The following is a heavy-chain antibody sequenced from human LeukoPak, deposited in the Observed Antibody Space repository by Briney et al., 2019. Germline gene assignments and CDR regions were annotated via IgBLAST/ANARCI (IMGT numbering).Heavy chain of an antibody. J-gene: IGHJ3*02. D-gene: IGHD3-22*01. V-gene: IGHV1-69*13. Sequence: SVKVSCKASGGTFSSYAISWVRQAPGQGLEWMGGIIPFFGTANYAQKFQGRVTITADESTSTAYMELSSLRSEDTAVYYCARDEERCYYDSSGYYRGHAFDIWGQGTMVTVSS. CDR3: ARDEERCYYDSSGYYRGHAFDI. CDR2: IIPFFGTA. CDR1: GGTFSSYA.